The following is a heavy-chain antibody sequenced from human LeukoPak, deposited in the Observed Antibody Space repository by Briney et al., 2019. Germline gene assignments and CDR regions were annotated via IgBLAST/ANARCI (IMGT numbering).Heavy chain of an antibody. J-gene: IGHJ4*02. CDR3: AKCLRITMVRGVILDY. CDR2: XXGSGGST. CDR1: GFTFSSYA. Sequence: GGSLRLSCAASGFTFSSYAMSWVRQAPGKGLXXXXXXXGSGGSTYYADSVKGRFTISRDNSKNTLYLQMNSLRAEDTAVYYCAKCLRITMVRGVILDYWGQGTLVTVSS. D-gene: IGHD3-10*01. V-gene: IGHV3-23*01.